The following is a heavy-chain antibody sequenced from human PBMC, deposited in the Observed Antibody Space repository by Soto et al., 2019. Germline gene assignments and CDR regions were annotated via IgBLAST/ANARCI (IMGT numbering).Heavy chain of an antibody. CDR1: GFTFSSYA. CDR3: ARDRRNYYFDS. Sequence: QVQLVESGGGVVQPGRSLRLSCAASGFTFSSYAMHWVRQAPGKGLEWVSVISYDGSNKYYADSVKGRFTISRDNSKNTLYLQMNSLRAEDTAVYYCARDRRNYYFDSWGQGTLVTVSS. V-gene: IGHV3-30-3*01. J-gene: IGHJ4*02. D-gene: IGHD4-4*01. CDR2: ISYDGSNK.